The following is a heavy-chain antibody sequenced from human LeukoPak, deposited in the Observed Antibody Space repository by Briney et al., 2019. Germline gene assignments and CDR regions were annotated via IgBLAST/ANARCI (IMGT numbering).Heavy chain of an antibody. V-gene: IGHV4-59*08. Sequence: SETQSLTCTVSGGSISSYYWSWIRQPPGKGLEWIGYIYYSGSTNYNPSLKGRVTISVDTSKNQFSLKLSSVTAADTAVYYCARPRKYSSDAFDIWGQGTMVTVSS. D-gene: IGHD6-13*01. J-gene: IGHJ3*02. CDR2: IYYSGST. CDR3: ARPRKYSSDAFDI. CDR1: GGSISSYY.